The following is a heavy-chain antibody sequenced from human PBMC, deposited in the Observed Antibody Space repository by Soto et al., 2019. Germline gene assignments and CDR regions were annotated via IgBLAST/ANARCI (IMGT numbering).Heavy chain of an antibody. CDR2: INPSGGST. J-gene: IGHJ4*02. D-gene: IGHD3-22*01. V-gene: IGHV1-46*01. Sequence: ASVKVSCKASGYTFTSYYMHWVREAPGQGLEWMGIINPSGGSTSYAQKFQGRVTMTRDTSTSTVYMELSSLRSEDTAVYYCARDPHYYDSSGYPYYWGQGTLVTVSS. CDR3: ARDPHYYDSSGYPYY. CDR1: GYTFTSYY.